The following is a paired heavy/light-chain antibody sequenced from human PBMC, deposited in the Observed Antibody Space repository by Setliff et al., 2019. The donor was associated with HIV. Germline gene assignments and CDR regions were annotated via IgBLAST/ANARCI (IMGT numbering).Light chain of an antibody. J-gene: IGKJ2*01. V-gene: IGKV1-5*03. Sequence: DIQMTQSPSTLSASVGDRVTITCRASQSISSWLAWYQQKPGKAPKLLIYKASSLESGVPSRFSGSGSGTEFTLTISSLQPDDFATYYCQQYNSYSSFGQGTKLEIK. CDR3: QQYNSYSS. CDR2: KAS. CDR1: QSISSW.
Heavy chain of an antibody. J-gene: IGHJ1*01. D-gene: IGHD3-22*01. Sequence: EVQLLESGGGLVQPGGSLRLSCAASGFTFSSYAMSWVRQAPGKGLEWVSAISGSGGSTYYADSVKGRFTISRDNSKNTLYLQMNSLRAEDTAVYYCAKDQYPRYDSSGYYSSYFQHWGQGTLVTVSS. CDR3: AKDQYPRYDSSGYYSSYFQH. V-gene: IGHV3-23*01. CDR1: GFTFSSYA. CDR2: ISGSGGST.